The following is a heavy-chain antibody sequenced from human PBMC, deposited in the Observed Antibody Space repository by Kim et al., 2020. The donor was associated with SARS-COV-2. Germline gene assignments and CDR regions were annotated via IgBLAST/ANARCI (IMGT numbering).Heavy chain of an antibody. Sequence: GGSLRLSCSASGFTFSSYAMHWVRQAPGKGLEYVSAISSNGGSTYYADSVKGRFTISRDNSKNTLYLQMSSLRAEDTAVYYCVNLIIVVVTGTRRIMGKYGMDVWGQGTTVTVSS. J-gene: IGHJ6*02. CDR1: GFTFSSYA. CDR2: ISSNGGST. CDR3: VNLIIVVVTGTRRIMGKYGMDV. V-gene: IGHV3-64D*06. D-gene: IGHD2-21*02.